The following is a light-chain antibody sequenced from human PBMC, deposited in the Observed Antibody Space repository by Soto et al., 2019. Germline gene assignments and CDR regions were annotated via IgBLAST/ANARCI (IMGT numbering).Light chain of an antibody. CDR2: GGS. V-gene: IGKV3-15*01. Sequence: EIVMTQSPATLSVSPGERATLSCGASQSVSSYLAWYQHKPGQAPRLLIYGGSTRATGIPARFSGSGSGTEFTLTISSLQSEDFAVYYCQQYNNWPLTFGQGTKVEIK. CDR1: QSVSSY. CDR3: QQYNNWPLT. J-gene: IGKJ1*01.